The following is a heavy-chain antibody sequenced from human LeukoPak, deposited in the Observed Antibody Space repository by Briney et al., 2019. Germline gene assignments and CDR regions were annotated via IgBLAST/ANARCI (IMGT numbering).Heavy chain of an antibody. CDR3: ARDSYYYDSSGYYTPLYYYGIDV. J-gene: IGHJ6*02. CDR1: GGTFSSYA. D-gene: IGHD3-22*01. V-gene: IGHV1-69*01. Sequence: VASVKVSCTASGGTFSSYAISWVRQAPGQGLEWMGGIIPIFGTANYAQKFQGRVTITADESTSTAYMELSSLRSEDTAVYYCARDSYYYDSSGYYTPLYYYGIDVWGQGTTVTVSS. CDR2: IIPIFGTA.